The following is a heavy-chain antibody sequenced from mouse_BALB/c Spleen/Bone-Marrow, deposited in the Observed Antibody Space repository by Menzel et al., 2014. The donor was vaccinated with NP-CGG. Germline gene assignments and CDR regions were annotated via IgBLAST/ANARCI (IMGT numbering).Heavy chain of an antibody. V-gene: IGHV3-2*02. CDR3: ARSRAVYSDY. Sequence: EVQGVESGPGLVKPSQSLSLTCTVTGYSITSDYAWNWIRQFPGNTLEWMGYISYSGITYYNPSLKSRISITRDTSKNQFFLQLNSVTTEDTATYYCARSRAVYSDYWGQGTTLTVSS. CDR2: ISYSGIT. D-gene: IGHD3-1*01. CDR1: GYSITSDYA. J-gene: IGHJ2*01.